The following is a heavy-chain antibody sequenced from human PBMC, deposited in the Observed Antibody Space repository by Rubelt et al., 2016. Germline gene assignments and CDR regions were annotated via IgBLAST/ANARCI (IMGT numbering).Heavy chain of an antibody. CDR1: GGSISSYY. D-gene: IGHD6-13*01. V-gene: IGHV4-59*12. CDR2: IYYSGST. Sequence: QVQLQESGPGLVKPSETLSLTCTVSGGSISSYYWSWIRPPPGKGLEWIGYIYYSGSTNYNPSLKSRVTISVDTSKNQFSLKLSSVTAADTAVYYCARGSIIAAAGSGWFDPWGQGTLVTVSS. CDR3: ARGSIIAAAGSGWFDP. J-gene: IGHJ5*02.